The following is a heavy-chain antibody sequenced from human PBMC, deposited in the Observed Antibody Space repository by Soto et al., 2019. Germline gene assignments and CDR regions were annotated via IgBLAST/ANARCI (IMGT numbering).Heavy chain of an antibody. Sequence: PGGSLRLSCAASGFTFDDYGMSWVRQAPGKGLERVSGINWNGGSTGYADYVKGRFTISRDNAKNSLYLQMNSLRAEYMSLYYCARVTPITMIVGAFDIWGQGTMVTVSS. J-gene: IGHJ3*02. CDR2: INWNGGST. CDR3: ARVTPITMIVGAFDI. CDR1: GFTFDDYG. D-gene: IGHD3-22*01. V-gene: IGHV3-20*04.